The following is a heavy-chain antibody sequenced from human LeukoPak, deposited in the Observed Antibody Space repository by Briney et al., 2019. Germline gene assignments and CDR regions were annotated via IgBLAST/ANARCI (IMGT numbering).Heavy chain of an antibody. CDR3: ARDITEYSYFDY. CDR2: ISSSSSYL. J-gene: IGHJ4*02. V-gene: IGHV3-21*01. D-gene: IGHD1-14*01. Sequence: GGSLRLSCAASGFTFSSYSMNWVRQAPGKGLEWVSFISSSSSYLYYADSVKGRFTISRDNAKNSLYLQMNSLRAEDTAVYYCARDITEYSYFDYWGQGTLVTVSS. CDR1: GFTFSSYS.